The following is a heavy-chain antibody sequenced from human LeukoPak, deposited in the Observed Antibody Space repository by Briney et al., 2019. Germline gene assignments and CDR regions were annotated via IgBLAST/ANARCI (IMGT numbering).Heavy chain of an antibody. Sequence: PGGSLRLSCTASGFTFGDYAMSWVRQAPGKGLEWVGCIRSKAYGGTTEYVASVKGRFTISRDDSKSIAYLKMNSLKTEDTAVYYCTRADYYDSSGYLYYFDYWGQGTLVTVSS. D-gene: IGHD3-22*01. V-gene: IGHV3-49*04. CDR1: GFTFGDYA. J-gene: IGHJ4*02. CDR2: IRSKAYGGTT. CDR3: TRADYYDSSGYLYYFDY.